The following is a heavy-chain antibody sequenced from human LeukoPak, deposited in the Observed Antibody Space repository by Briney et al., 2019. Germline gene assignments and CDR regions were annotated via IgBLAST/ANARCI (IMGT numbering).Heavy chain of an antibody. CDR2: IYYSGST. V-gene: IGHV4-59*12. CDR1: GGSINNSY. Sequence: SETLSLTCTVSGGSINNSYWTWIRQPPGKGLEWIGHIYYSGSTNYNPSLKSRVTMSVDTSKNQFSLKLSSVTAADTAVYYCARDRHYYGSDFDPWGQGTLVTVSS. D-gene: IGHD3-10*01. CDR3: ARDRHYYGSDFDP. J-gene: IGHJ5*02.